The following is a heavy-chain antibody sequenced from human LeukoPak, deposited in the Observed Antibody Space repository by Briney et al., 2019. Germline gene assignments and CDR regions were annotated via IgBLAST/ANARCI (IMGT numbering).Heavy chain of an antibody. Sequence: SQTLSLTCAISGDSVSSNSAAWNWIRLSPSRGLEWLGRTYYRSKWFNDYAVSVRGRITINPDTSKNQFSLKLASVTAADTAIYYCAKGAGGFSYYNWFDPWGQGTLVTVSS. CDR2: TYYRSKWFN. CDR3: AKGAGGFSYYNWFDP. D-gene: IGHD5-18*01. V-gene: IGHV6-1*01. J-gene: IGHJ5*02. CDR1: GDSVSSNSAA.